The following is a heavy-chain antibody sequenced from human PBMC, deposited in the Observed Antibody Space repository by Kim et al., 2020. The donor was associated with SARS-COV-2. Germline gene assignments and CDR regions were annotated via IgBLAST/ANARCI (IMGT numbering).Heavy chain of an antibody. CDR3: ARCRGYHLPDY. J-gene: IGHJ4*02. CDR2: IYSGGST. Sequence: GGSLRLSCAASGFTVSSNYMSWVRQAPGKGLEWVSVIYSGGSTYYADSVKGRFTISRDNSKNTLYLQMNSLRAEDTAVYYCARCRGYHLPDYWGQGTLVTVSS. CDR1: GFTVSSNY. D-gene: IGHD2-2*01. V-gene: IGHV3-66*01.